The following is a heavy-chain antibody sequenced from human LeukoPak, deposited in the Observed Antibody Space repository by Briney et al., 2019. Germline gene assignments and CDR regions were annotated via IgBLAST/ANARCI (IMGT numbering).Heavy chain of an antibody. D-gene: IGHD6-19*01. CDR2: TYYRSKWYS. CDR1: GDSVSRNTAG. CDR3: ARVASSVRDDAFDI. Sequence: SQTLSLTCAISGDSVSRNTAGWNWIRQSPSRGLEWLGRTYYRSKWYSDFAPSVRNRITINPDTSKNQFSLQLNSVTPEDTAVYYCARVASSVRDDAFDIWGQGTMVTVSS. V-gene: IGHV6-1*01. J-gene: IGHJ3*02.